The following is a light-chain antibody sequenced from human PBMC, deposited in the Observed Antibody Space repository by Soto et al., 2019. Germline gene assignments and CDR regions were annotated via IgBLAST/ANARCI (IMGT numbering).Light chain of an antibody. V-gene: IGLV2-14*01. CDR2: EAT. CDR1: RSDNGSSNS. J-gene: IGLJ1*01. Sequence: LTQPASVSGSPGQSITISCAGTRSDNGSSNSVSWYQHLPGRSPTLIIYEATNRPSGVSERFSGSKAGDTASLTISGLQADDEAEYFCISYKTDDTFVFGSGTK. CDR3: ISYKTDDTFV.